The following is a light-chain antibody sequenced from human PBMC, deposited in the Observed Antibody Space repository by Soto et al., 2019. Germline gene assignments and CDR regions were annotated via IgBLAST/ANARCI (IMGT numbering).Light chain of an antibody. CDR3: QQYSSSSWT. Sequence: MTLSPSTLSVSPGERATLSCRASQSVRSNLAWYQQKPGQAPRLLMFRTSSRATGFPARFSGSGSGTEFNLTISRLEPEDFAVYYCQQYSSSSWTFCQRTKADI. CDR2: RTS. J-gene: IGKJ1*01. CDR1: QSVRSN. V-gene: IGKV3-15*01.